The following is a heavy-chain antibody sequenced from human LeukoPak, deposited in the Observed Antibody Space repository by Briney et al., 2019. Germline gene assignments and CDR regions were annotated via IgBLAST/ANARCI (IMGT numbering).Heavy chain of an antibody. J-gene: IGHJ2*01. CDR3: ARVGDHFHWYLDL. V-gene: IGHV3-23*01. CDR2: ISASGGTT. Sequence: GGSLRLSCAASGFTFSSYAMSWVRQAPGKGLEWVSAISASGGTTYYADSVKGRFTISRDNSKNTLYLQMSGLRAEDTAVYYCARVGDHFHWYLDLWGRGTLVTVSS. CDR1: GFTFSSYA. D-gene: IGHD3-3*02.